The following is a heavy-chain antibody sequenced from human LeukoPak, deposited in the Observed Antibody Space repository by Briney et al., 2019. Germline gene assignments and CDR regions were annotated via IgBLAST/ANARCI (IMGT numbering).Heavy chain of an antibody. CDR2: IYHSGST. CDR3: ASLSDWKYVY. Sequence: SETLSLTCTVSGYSISSGYYWGWIRQPPGKGLEWIGEIYHSGSTNYNPSLKSRVTISVDKSKNQFSLKLSSVTAADTAVYYCASLSDWKYVYWGQGTLVTVSS. CDR1: GYSISSGYY. D-gene: IGHD1-7*01. V-gene: IGHV4-38-2*02. J-gene: IGHJ4*02.